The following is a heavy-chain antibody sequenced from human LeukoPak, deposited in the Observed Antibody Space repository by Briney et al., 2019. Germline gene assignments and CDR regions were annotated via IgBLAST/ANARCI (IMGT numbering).Heavy chain of an antibody. J-gene: IGHJ4*02. D-gene: IGHD1-26*01. CDR1: GFIFSVYS. CDR2: ISSTSNII. CDR3: ARDHGSGSYFDY. V-gene: IGHV3-48*01. Sequence: GGSLRLSRVASGFIFSVYSINWVRQAPGKGLEWVSYISSTSNIIYYADSVKGRFTISRDNARNSLYLQMNTLRAEDTAVYYCARDHGSGSYFDYWGQGTLVTVSS.